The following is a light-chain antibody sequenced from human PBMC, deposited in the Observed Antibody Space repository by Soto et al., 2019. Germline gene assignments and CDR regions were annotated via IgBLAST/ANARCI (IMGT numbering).Light chain of an antibody. CDR3: HQYGTLYT. J-gene: IGKJ2*01. V-gene: IGKV3-20*01. CDR1: QSVSSSY. CDR2: GAS. Sequence: EIVLTQSPGTLSLSPGERATLSCRASQSVSSSYLAWYQQKPGQAPRLLIYGASSRATGIPDRFSGSGSGTDFTLTISRLEPDDFPVYYCHQYGTLYTFGQGTTLAIK.